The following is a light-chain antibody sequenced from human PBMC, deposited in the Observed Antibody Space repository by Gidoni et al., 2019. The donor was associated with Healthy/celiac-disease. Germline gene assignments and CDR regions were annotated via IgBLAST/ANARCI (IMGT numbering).Light chain of an antibody. CDR1: SSDVGSYNP. CDR2: EGS. CDR3: CSYAGSSPYWV. V-gene: IGLV2-23*01. Sequence: QSALTQPASVSGSPGQSITISCTGTSSDVGSYNPVSWYKQHPGKAPKLMIYEGSKRPSGVSNRFSGSKSGTTASLTISVLQAEDEADYYCCSYAGSSPYWVFVGWTNLTVL. J-gene: IGLJ3*02.